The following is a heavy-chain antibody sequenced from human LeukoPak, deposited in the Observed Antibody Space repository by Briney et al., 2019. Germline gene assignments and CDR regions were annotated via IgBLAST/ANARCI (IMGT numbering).Heavy chain of an antibody. CDR1: GGTFSSYT. CDR2: IIPILGIA. J-gene: IGHJ4*02. CDR3: ARSARVVAALDY. V-gene: IGHV1-69*02. Sequence: ASVKVSCKASGGTFSSYTISWVRQAPGQGLEWMGRIIPILGIANYAQEFQGRVTITADKSTSTAYMELSSLRSEDTAVYYCARSARVVAALDYWGQGTLVTVSS. D-gene: IGHD2-15*01.